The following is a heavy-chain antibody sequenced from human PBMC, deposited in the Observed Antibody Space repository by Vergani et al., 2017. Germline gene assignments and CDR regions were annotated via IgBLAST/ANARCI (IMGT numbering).Heavy chain of an antibody. Sequence: QVQLQQWGAGLLKPSETLSLTCAVYGGSFSGYYWSWIRQPPGRGLEWIGEINHSGSTNYNTYLKSRVTISVDTSKNQFSLKLSSVTAADTAVYYCAREKAPTIYYYYYMDVWGKGTTVTVSS. J-gene: IGHJ6*03. CDR1: GGSFSGYY. CDR3: AREKAPTIYYYYYMDV. V-gene: IGHV4-34*01. CDR2: INHSGST. D-gene: IGHD3-10*01.